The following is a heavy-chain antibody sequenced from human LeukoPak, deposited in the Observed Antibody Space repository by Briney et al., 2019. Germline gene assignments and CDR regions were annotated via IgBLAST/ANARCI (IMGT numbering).Heavy chain of an antibody. CDR2: ISAYNGNT. CDR1: GYTFTSYG. J-gene: IGHJ3*02. CDR3: ARDLGVLTMIEGDAFDI. Sequence: ASVKVSCKASGYTFTSYGISWVRQAPGQGLEWMGWISAYNGNTNYAQKLQGRVTMTTDTSTSTAYMELSGLRSEDTAVYYCARDLGVLTMIEGDAFDIWGQGTMVTVSS. V-gene: IGHV1-18*01. D-gene: IGHD3-22*01.